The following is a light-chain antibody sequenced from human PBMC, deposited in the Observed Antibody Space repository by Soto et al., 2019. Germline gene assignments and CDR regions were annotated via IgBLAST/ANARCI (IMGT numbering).Light chain of an antibody. J-gene: IGLJ1*01. CDR3: TSYTSRNTYF. CDR2: EVN. Sequence: QSALTQPASVSASPGQSITISCTGTSSDVGGYNYVSWYQQHPGKAPKLIIYEVNNRPSGVSNRFSGSTSGNTASLTISGLQPEDEADYYCTSYTSRNTYFFGSGTKLTVL. CDR1: SSDVGGYNY. V-gene: IGLV2-14*01.